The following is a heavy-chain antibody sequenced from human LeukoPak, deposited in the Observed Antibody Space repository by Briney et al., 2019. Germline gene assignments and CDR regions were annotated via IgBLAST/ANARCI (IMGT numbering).Heavy chain of an antibody. V-gene: IGHV3-30*04. J-gene: IGHJ4*02. Sequence: PGGSLRLSCAASGFTFSSYAMHWVRQAPGKGLEWVAVISYDGSNKYYAGSVKGRFTISRDNSKNTLYLQMNSLRAEDTAVYYCARPFSGGYCSGGSCSEIDYWGQGTLVTVSS. CDR2: ISYDGSNK. D-gene: IGHD2-15*01. CDR1: GFTFSSYA. CDR3: ARPFSGGYCSGGSCSEIDY.